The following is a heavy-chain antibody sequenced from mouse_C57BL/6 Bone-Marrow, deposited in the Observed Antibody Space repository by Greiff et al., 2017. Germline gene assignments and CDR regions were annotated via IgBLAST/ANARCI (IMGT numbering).Heavy chain of an antibody. D-gene: IGHD2-4*01. J-gene: IGHJ3*01. CDR2: IYPGDGDT. V-gene: IGHV1-80*01. CDR3: ARGYYDYVDWFAY. CDR1: GYAFSSYW. Sequence: VQLQQSGAELVKPGASVKISCKASGYAFSSYWMNWVKQRPGKGLEWIGQIYPGDGDTNYNGKFKGKATLTADKSSSTAYMQLSSLTSEDSAVYFCARGYYDYVDWFAYWGQGTLVTVSA.